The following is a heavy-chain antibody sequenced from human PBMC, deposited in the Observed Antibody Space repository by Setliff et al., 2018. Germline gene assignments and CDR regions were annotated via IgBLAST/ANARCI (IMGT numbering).Heavy chain of an antibody. V-gene: IGHV4-38-2*01. CDR3: TRQVGGGLWYFDY. CDR2: IYHDGRA. D-gene: IGHD2-15*01. Sequence: ASETLSLTCAVSGLSISGEYYWGWIRQPPGGGPEWIGIIYHDGRAYYSTSLKSRVNLSLDMSKTQFSLHLNSVTAADTAVYYCTRQVGGGLWYFDYWGQGIQVTVSS. J-gene: IGHJ4*02. CDR1: GLSISGEYY.